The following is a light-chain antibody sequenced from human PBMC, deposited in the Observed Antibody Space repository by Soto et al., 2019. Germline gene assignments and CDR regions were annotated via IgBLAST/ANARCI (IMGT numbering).Light chain of an antibody. CDR2: GAS. J-gene: IGKJ2*01. V-gene: IGKV3-20*01. Sequence: EIVLTQSPGTLSLSPGERATLSCRASQSVSSSYLAWYQQKPGQAPRLLIYGASSRATGIPDRVSGSGSGTDFTLTISRLEPEDFAVYYCQQYRNSLYTFGQGTKLEIK. CDR1: QSVSSSY. CDR3: QQYRNSLYT.